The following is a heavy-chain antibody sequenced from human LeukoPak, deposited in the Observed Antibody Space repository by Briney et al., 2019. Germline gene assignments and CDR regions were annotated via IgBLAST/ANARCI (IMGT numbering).Heavy chain of an antibody. Sequence: ASVKVSCKASGYTFTSYYMHWVRQAPGQGLEWMGIINPSGGSTSYAQKFQGRVTMTRDTSTSTVYMELSSLRSEDTAVYYCARDNGYSYGYIYYFDYWGQGTLVTVSS. V-gene: IGHV1-46*01. D-gene: IGHD5-18*01. CDR1: GYTFTSYY. CDR2: INPSGGST. J-gene: IGHJ4*02. CDR3: ARDNGYSYGYIYYFDY.